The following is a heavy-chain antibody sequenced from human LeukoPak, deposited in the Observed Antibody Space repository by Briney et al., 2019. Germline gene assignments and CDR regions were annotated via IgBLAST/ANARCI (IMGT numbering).Heavy chain of an antibody. J-gene: IGHJ4*02. CDR1: GGSISNYY. CDR3: ARAAEYSSGWYLFDY. D-gene: IGHD6-19*01. CDR2: IYTSGGT. V-gene: IGHV4-4*07. Sequence: SETLSHTCTVSGGSISNYYWTWIRQPAGKGLEWIGRIYTSGGTNYNPSLKSRVTMSVDTSKNQFSLKLSSVTAADTAMYYCARAAEYSSGWYLFDYWGQGILVTASA.